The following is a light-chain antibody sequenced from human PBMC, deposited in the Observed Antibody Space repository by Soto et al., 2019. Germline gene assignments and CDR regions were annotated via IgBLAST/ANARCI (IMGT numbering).Light chain of an antibody. V-gene: IGLV2-14*01. Sequence: QSVLTQPASVSGSPGQSITISCSGTSRDIGSYNRVSWYQQYPGKAPKLIIYDVTNRPSGVSSRFSGSKSGNTASLTISGLQAEDEADYYCNSFTISSTYVFGTGTKVTVL. CDR3: NSFTISSTYV. J-gene: IGLJ1*01. CDR2: DVT. CDR1: SRDIGSYNR.